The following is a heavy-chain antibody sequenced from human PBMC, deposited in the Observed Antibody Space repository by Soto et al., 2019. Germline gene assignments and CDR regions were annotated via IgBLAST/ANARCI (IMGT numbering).Heavy chain of an antibody. Sequence: ASVKVSCKASGYTFTGYYVHWVRQAPGQGLEWMGWINPNSGDTYLAQRFQGRVTMNRDTSIGTAYMELRGLTSDDTAEYYCAKGGAIVAAGTRVYLYNAMDVWGQGTTVAVSS. J-gene: IGHJ6*02. D-gene: IGHD1-26*01. CDR3: AKGGAIVAAGTRVYLYNAMDV. CDR1: GYTFTGYY. CDR2: INPNSGDT. V-gene: IGHV1-2*02.